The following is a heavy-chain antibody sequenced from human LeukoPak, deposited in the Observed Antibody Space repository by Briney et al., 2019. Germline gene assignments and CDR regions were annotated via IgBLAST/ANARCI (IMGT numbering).Heavy chain of an antibody. J-gene: IGHJ4*02. CDR3: AKGRYFWSGYGSDY. V-gene: IGHV3-23*01. CDR2: ISGSGGST. CDR1: GFTFRSYA. D-gene: IGHD3-3*01. Sequence: GGSLRLSCAVSGFTFRSYAMSWVRQAPRKGLEWVSAISGSGGSTYYADSVKGRFTISRDNSKNTLCLQMNSLRAEDTAVYYCAKGRYFWSGYGSDYWGQGTLVTVSS.